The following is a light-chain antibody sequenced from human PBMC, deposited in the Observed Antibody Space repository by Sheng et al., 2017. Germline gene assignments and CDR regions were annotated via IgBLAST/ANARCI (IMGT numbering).Light chain of an antibody. Sequence: DIQMTQSPSSLSASVGDRVTITCRASQSIGDLLNWYQQKAGKAPQILIYSASSLQSGVPSRFSGSGSETDFTLTIYNLQPEDFATYYCQQSYNTPTTFGGGTSVVI. CDR3: QQSYNTPTT. CDR1: QSIGDL. V-gene: IGKV1-39*01. CDR2: SAS. J-gene: IGKJ4*01.